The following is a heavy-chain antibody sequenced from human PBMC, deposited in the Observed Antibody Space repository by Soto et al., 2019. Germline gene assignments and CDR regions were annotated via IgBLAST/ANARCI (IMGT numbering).Heavy chain of an antibody. CDR1: GGTFSSYA. J-gene: IGHJ5*02. D-gene: IGHD6-13*01. CDR3: ARGRKGIAAAGTNWLYP. Sequence: GASVKVSCKASGGTFSSYAISWVRQAPGQGLEWMGGIIPIFGTANYAQKFQGRVTITADESTSTAYMELSSLRSEDTAVYYCARGRKGIAAAGTNWLYPWGQEIMV. CDR2: IIPIFGTA. V-gene: IGHV1-69*13.